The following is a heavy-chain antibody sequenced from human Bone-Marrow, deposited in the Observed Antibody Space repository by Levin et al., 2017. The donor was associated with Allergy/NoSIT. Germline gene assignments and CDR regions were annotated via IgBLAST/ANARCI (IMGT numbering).Heavy chain of an antibody. V-gene: IGHV3-9*01. CDR3: AKDRGAKVGTDIDY. D-gene: IGHD2-21*02. CDR2: ISWNSGSI. J-gene: IGHJ4*02. CDR1: GFTFDDYA. Sequence: PGGSLRLSCAASGFTFDDYAMHWVRQAPGKGLEWVSGISWNSGSIGYADSVKGRFTISRDNAKNSLYLQMNSLRAEDTALYYCAKDRGAKVGTDIDYWGQGTLVTVSS.